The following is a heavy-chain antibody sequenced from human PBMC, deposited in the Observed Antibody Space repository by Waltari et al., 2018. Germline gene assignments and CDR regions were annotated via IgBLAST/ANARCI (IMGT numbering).Heavy chain of an antibody. J-gene: IGHJ3*01. CDR2: ISYAGTT. D-gene: IGHD5-12*01. CDR3: ATYIGASVGTAAFDV. Sequence: QLQLQESGPGPVKPSETLSPTCSVSGGSIDTPKHYLSWIRQPPGQGLEWIGTISYAGTTYTNPSLRSRLTMSRDTSKNQLSLTLGSTTAADTAVYYCATYIGASVGTAAFDVWGQGTMVTVSS. V-gene: IGHV4-39*01. CDR1: GGSIDTPKHY.